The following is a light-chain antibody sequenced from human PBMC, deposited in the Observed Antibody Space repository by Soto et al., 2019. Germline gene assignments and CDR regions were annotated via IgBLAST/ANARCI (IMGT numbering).Light chain of an antibody. CDR3: QQYGSSQT. V-gene: IGKV3-20*01. CDR1: QSVSSSY. Sequence: EIVLTQSPGTLSLSPGERATLSCRASQSVSSSYLAWYQQKPGQAPRLLIYGASSRATGIPDRFSGSGCGTDFTLTISRLEPEDFAVYYCQQYGSSQTFGQGTKVEIK. J-gene: IGKJ1*01. CDR2: GAS.